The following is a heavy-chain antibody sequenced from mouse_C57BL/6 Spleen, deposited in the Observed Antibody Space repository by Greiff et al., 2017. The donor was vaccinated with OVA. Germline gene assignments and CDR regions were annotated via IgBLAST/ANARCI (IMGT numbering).Heavy chain of an antibody. D-gene: IGHD2-3*01. CDR2: ISGGGGNT. Sequence: EVQRLESGGGLVKPGGSLKLSCAASGFTFSSYTMSWVRQTPEKRLEWVATISGGGGNTYYPDSVKGRFTISRDNAKNTLYLQMSSLRSEDTALYYCARWDGYYYWGQGTTLTVSS. J-gene: IGHJ2*01. CDR1: GFTFSSYT. V-gene: IGHV5-9*01. CDR3: ARWDGYYY.